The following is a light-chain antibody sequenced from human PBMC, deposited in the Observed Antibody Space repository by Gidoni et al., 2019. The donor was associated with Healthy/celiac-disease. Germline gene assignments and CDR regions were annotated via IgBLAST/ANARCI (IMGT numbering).Light chain of an antibody. J-gene: IGKJ1*01. V-gene: IGKV1-8*01. Sequence: AIRMTQSPSSFSASTGDRVTITCRASQGISSYLAWYQQKPGKAPKLLIYAASTLQSGVPSRFSASGSGTDFTLTISCLQSEDFATYYCQQYYSYPGTFGQXTKVEIK. CDR1: QGISSY. CDR2: AAS. CDR3: QQYYSYPGT.